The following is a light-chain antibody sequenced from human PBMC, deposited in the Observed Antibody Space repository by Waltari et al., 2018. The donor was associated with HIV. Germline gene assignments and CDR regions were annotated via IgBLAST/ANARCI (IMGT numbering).Light chain of an antibody. CDR1: SSNIGSNT. CDR2: SNN. Sequence: QSVLTQPPSASGTPGQRVTISCSGSSSNIGSNTVNWYRQLPGTAPKLLIYSNNQPPSGVPGRFSGSKSGTSASLAISGLQSDYEADYYCATWDDSLNGWVFGGGTKLTVL. CDR3: ATWDDSLNGWV. V-gene: IGLV1-44*01. J-gene: IGLJ3*02.